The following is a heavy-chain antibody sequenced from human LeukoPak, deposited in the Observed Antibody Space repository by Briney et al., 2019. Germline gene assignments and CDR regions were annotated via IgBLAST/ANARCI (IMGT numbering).Heavy chain of an antibody. D-gene: IGHD3-10*01. V-gene: IGHV3-7*01. CDR1: GFTFSSYW. J-gene: IGHJ4*02. CDR2: IKQDGSEK. Sequence: PGGSLRLSCAASGFTFSSYWMSWVRQAPGKGLEWVANIKQDGSEKYYVDSVKGRFTIPRDNAKNSLYLQMNSLRAEDTAVYYCARDFRITYYYGSGSYYLDYWGQGTLVTVSS. CDR3: ARDFRITYYYGSGSYYLDY.